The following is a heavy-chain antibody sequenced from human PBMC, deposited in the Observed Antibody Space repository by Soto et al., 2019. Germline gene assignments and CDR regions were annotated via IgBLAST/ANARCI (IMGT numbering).Heavy chain of an antibody. J-gene: IGHJ6*02. CDR3: AREADPPHRRWLQSSYYYYGMDV. V-gene: IGHV3-48*03. D-gene: IGHD5-12*01. CDR1: GFTFSSYE. CDR2: ISSSGSTI. Sequence: EVQLVESGGGLVQPGGSLRLSCAASGFTFSSYEMNWVRQAPGKGLEWVSYISSSGSTIYYADSVKGRFTISRDNAKNSLYLQMNSLRAEDTAVYYCAREADPPHRRWLQSSYYYYGMDVWGQGTTVTVSS.